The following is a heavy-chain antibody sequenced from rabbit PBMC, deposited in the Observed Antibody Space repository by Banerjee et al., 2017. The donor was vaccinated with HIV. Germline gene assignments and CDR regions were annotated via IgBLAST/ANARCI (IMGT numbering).Heavy chain of an antibody. D-gene: IGHD3-1*01. CDR2: INTSSSGST. CDR3: ARDWGL. Sequence: QSLEESGGDLVKPGASLTLTCTASGFSFSGSYYLCWVRQAPEKGLEWIACINTSSSGSTGYASWARGRFTISKTSSTTVTLQMTSLTAADTATYFCARDWGLWGPGTLVT. J-gene: IGHJ4*01. CDR1: GFSFSGSYY. V-gene: IGHV1S40*01.